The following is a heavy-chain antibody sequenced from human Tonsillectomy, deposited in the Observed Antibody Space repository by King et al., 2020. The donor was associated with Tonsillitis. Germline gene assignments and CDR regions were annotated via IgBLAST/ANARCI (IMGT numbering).Heavy chain of an antibody. J-gene: IGHJ3*02. CDR1: GFSLSTSGMC. CDR3: ARMKYYDSSGPWGGAFDI. V-gene: IGHV2-70*11. Sequence: VTLKESGPALVKPTQTLTLTCTFSGFSLSTSGMCVSWIRQPPGKALEWLARIDWDDDKYYSTSLKTRLTISKDTSKNQVVLTMTNMDPVDTATYYCARMKYYDSSGPWGGAFDIWGQGTMVTVSS. D-gene: IGHD3-22*01. CDR2: IDWDDDK.